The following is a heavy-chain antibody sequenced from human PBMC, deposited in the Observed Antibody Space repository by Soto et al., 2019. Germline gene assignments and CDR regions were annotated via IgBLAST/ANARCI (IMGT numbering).Heavy chain of an antibody. J-gene: IGHJ4*02. CDR2: ISSSASTI. V-gene: IGHV3-11*01. Sequence: GGSLRLSCAASGFTFSDYYMSWIRQAPGKGLEWISYISSSASTIYYADSVKGRFTISRDNAKNSLYLQMISLRAEDTAVYYCARAEAAAGIDYWGQGTLVTVSS. CDR1: GFTFSDYY. D-gene: IGHD6-13*01. CDR3: ARAEAAAGIDY.